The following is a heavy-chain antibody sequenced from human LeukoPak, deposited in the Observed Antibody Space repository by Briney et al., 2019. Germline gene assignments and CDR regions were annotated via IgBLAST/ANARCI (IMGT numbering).Heavy chain of an antibody. CDR2: IYYSGST. CDR3: ARDIPDPIIVVVPAGWFDP. D-gene: IGHD2-2*01. J-gene: IGHJ5*02. V-gene: IGHV4-30-4*08. CDR1: GGSISSGDYY. Sequence: SQTLSLTCTVSGGSISSGDYYWSWIRQPPGKGLEWIGYIYYSGSTYYNPSLKSRVTISVDTSKNQFSLKLSSVTAADTAVYYCARDIPDPIIVVVPAGWFDPWGQGTLLTVSS.